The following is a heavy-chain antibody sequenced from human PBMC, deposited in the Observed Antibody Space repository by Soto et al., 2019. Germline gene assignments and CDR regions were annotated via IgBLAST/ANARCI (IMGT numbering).Heavy chain of an antibody. V-gene: IGHV3-30*18. CDR1: GFTFSDYA. J-gene: IGHJ4*02. D-gene: IGHD6-19*01. Sequence: PGGSLRLSCAASGFTFSDYAMHWVRQAPGKGLEWVAVVSHDGRNTHYAGSVKGRFTISRDNSKNTVSLEMTSLRAEDTAVYYCAKGGRQWLVTSDFNYWGQGA. CDR2: VSHDGRNT. CDR3: AKGGRQWLVTSDFNY.